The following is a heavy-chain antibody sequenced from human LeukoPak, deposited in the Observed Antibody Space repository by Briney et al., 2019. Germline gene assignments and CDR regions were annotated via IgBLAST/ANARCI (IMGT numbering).Heavy chain of an antibody. CDR2: VHHSGRT. V-gene: IGHV4-59*01. J-gene: IGHJ1*01. CDR3: ARDLRAKY. CDR1: GASIFNYY. Sequence: SETLSLTCNVSGASIFNYYWSWIRQAPGKGLEWIGYVHHSGRTNSNPSLGSRVTMSVDTSTSQLSLNLTSVTSADTAVYFCARDLRAKYWGQGTLVFVSS. D-gene: IGHD4/OR15-4a*01.